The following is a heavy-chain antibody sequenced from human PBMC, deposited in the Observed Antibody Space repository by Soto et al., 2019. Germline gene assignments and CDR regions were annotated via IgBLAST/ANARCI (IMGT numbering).Heavy chain of an antibody. D-gene: IGHD4-17*01. Sequence: QVQLVQSGAEVKKPGASVKVSCKASGYTFTSYGISWVRQAPGQGLAWMGWISAYKGNTNYAQKLQGRVTITTDTTTRKGYKEVRRLRSDDTAVDLCAGGIGGYGDYRYYYGMDGWGQGTTVTGSS. V-gene: IGHV1-18*04. J-gene: IGHJ6*02. CDR3: AGGIGGYGDYRYYYGMDG. CDR1: GYTFTSYG. CDR2: ISAYKGNT.